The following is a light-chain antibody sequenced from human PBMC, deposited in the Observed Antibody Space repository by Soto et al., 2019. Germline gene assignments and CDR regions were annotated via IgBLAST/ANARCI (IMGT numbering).Light chain of an antibody. J-gene: IGKJ2*01. CDR3: QQYNSYSPNT. V-gene: IGKV1-5*01. CDR2: DAS. Sequence: DIQMTQSPSTLSASVGDRVTITCRASQSISSWLAWYQQKPGKAPKLLIYDASGLESGVPSRFSGSGSGTEFTLTISSLQPDDFATYYCQQYNSYSPNTFGQGTKLEIK. CDR1: QSISSW.